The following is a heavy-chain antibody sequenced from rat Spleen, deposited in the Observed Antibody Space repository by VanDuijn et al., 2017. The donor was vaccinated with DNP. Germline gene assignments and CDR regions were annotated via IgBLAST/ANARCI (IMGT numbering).Heavy chain of an antibody. CDR3: ARGSTSIYWYFDF. D-gene: IGHD3-1*01. CDR2: ISYEGSST. CDR1: GFTFSDYN. Sequence: EVQLVESGGGSVQPGRSMKLSCAASGFTFSDYNMAWVRQAPKKGLEWVATISYEGSSTDYRDSVKGRFTISRDNAKSTLYLQMNSLKSEDTATYYCARGSTSIYWYFDFWGPGTMVTVSS. J-gene: IGHJ1*01. V-gene: IGHV5-7*01.